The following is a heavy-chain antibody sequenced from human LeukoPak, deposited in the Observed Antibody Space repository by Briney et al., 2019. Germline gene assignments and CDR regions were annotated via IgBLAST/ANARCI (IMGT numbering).Heavy chain of an antibody. CDR3: ARVVE. D-gene: IGHD2-15*01. J-gene: IGHJ4*02. Sequence: GGSLRLSCVTSGFTFSSYGMHWVRQLPGKGLVWVSHINSDGSRTRYADSVKGRFTISRDNAKNTLYLQLNSLRVEDTAVYYCARVVEWGQGTLVTVSS. CDR1: GFTFSSYG. V-gene: IGHV3-74*01. CDR2: INSDGSRT.